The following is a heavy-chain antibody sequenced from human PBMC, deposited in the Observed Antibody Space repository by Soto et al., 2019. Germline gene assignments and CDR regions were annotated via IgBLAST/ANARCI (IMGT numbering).Heavy chain of an antibody. CDR2: IYWDDDK. V-gene: IGHV2-5*02. Sequence: QITLKESGRTLVEPTQTLTLTCTFSGFSLATNGVGVGWIRQPPGKALEWLALIYWDDDKRYSPSLMSRVTITKDTSKNQVLLTMTNMDPVDTATYFCAHIFSGGYNSGWYGVYYGSWGPGTLVTVSS. CDR1: GFSLATNGVG. CDR3: AHIFSGGYNSGWYGVYYGS. D-gene: IGHD6-19*01. J-gene: IGHJ4*02.